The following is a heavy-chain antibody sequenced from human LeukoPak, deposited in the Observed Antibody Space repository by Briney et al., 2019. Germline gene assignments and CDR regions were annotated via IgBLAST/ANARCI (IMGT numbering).Heavy chain of an antibody. CDR2: IYYSGST. J-gene: IGHJ4*02. CDR1: GGSISSSSYY. D-gene: IGHD6-19*01. V-gene: IGHV4-39*01. Sequence: PSETLSLTCTVSGGSISSSSYYWGWIRQPPGKGLEWIGSIYYSGSTYYNPSLKSRVTISVDTSKSQFSLKLSSVTAADTAVYYCARHRIPPSGWYFAVYYFDYWGQGTLVTVSS. CDR3: ARHRIPPSGWYFAVYYFDY.